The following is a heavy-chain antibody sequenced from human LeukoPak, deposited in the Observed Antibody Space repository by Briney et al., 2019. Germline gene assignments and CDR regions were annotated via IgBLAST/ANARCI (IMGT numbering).Heavy chain of an antibody. V-gene: IGHV3-15*01. D-gene: IGHD4/OR15-4a*01. CDR1: GFTFNNVW. CDR3: TTAPNDSFDY. Sequence: GGSLRLSCAASGFTFNNVWMSWVRQAPGKGLEWVGQIKSKTDGGTTDYAAPVKGRFTISRNDAENTLSLEMNSLKTEDTAVYRCTTAPNDSFDYWGQGTLVTVSS. J-gene: IGHJ4*02. CDR2: IKSKTDGGTT.